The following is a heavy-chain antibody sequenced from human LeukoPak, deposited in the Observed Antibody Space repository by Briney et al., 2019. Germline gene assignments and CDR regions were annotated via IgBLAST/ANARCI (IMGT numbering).Heavy chain of an antibody. V-gene: IGHV4-34*01. D-gene: IGHD6-13*01. CDR2: INHSGST. Sequence: PSETLSLTCAVHGGSFSGYYWSWIRQPPGKGLEWIGEINHSGSTNYNPSLKSRVTISVDTSKNQFSLKLSSVTAADTAVYYCALYSSSWYKRYFQHWGQGTLVTVSS. J-gene: IGHJ1*01. CDR1: GGSFSGYY. CDR3: ALYSSSWYKRYFQH.